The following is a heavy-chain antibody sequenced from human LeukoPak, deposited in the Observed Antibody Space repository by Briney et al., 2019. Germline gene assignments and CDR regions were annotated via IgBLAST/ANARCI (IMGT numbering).Heavy chain of an antibody. J-gene: IGHJ3*01. Sequence: ASVKVSCKAAGYTFTSYGIHWVRQAPGQGLEWMGLISAYNGNTNYAQKLQGRVTMTTDTSTSTAYMELRSLRSDDTAVYYCARDRAADDAFDWWGERPMVIVSS. CDR3: ARDRAADDAFDW. V-gene: IGHV1-18*01. CDR2: ISAYNGNT. CDR1: GYTFTSYG.